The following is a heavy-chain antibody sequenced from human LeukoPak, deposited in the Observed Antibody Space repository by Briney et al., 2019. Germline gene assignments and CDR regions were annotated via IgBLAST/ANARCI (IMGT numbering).Heavy chain of an antibody. CDR1: GFTFSNAW. J-gene: IGHJ4*02. CDR3: TTDVRLLWFGELFNY. CDR2: IKSKTDGGTT. Sequence: GGSLRLSCAASGFTFSNAWMSWVRQAPGKGLEWVGRIKSKTDGGTTDYAAPVKGRFTISRDDSKNTLYLQMNSLKTEDTAVYYCTTDVRLLWFGELFNYWGQGTLVTVSS. V-gene: IGHV3-15*01. D-gene: IGHD3-10*01.